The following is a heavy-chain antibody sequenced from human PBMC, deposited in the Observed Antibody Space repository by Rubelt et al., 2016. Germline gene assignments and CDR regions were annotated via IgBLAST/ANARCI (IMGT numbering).Heavy chain of an antibody. Sequence: EVQLVQSGAEVKKPGESLRISCKGSGYSFTSYWISWVRRMPGKGLEWMGIIYPGDSDTRYSPSFQGQVTIPADKSISTAYLQWSSLKASDTAMYYCARDRGGYCSGGSCDAFDIWGQGTMVTVSS. CDR1: GYSFTSYW. CDR2: IYPGDSDT. D-gene: IGHD2-15*01. CDR3: ARDRGGYCSGGSCDAFDI. V-gene: IGHV5-51*01. J-gene: IGHJ3*02.